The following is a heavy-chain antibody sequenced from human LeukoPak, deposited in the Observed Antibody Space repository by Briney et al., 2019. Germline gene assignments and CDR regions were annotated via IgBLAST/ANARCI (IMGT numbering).Heavy chain of an antibody. J-gene: IGHJ3*02. Sequence: GGSLRLSCAASGFTFSDYYMSWIRQAPGKGLEWVSYICGSTIYYADSVKGRFTISRDNAKNSLYLQMNSLRDEDTAVYYCARDLIYAFDIWRQGTMVTVSS. V-gene: IGHV3-11*04. CDR1: GFTFSDYY. CDR2: ICGSTI. D-gene: IGHD3/OR15-3a*01. CDR3: ARDLIYAFDI.